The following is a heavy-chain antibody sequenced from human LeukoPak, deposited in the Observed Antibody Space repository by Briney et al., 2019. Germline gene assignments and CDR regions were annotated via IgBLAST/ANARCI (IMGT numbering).Heavy chain of an antibody. J-gene: IGHJ4*02. V-gene: IGHV3-30-3*01. Sequence: GGSLRLSCAASGFTFSSYAMHWVRQAPGKGLEWVAVISYDGSNKYYADSVKGRFTISRDNSKNTLYLQMNSLRAEDTAVYYFARDPIVATILYYFDYWGQGTLVTVSS. CDR2: ISYDGSNK. CDR1: GFTFSSYA. CDR3: ARDPIVATILYYFDY. D-gene: IGHD5-12*01.